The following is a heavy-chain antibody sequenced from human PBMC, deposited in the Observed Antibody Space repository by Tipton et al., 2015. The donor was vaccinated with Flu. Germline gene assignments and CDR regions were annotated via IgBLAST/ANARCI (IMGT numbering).Heavy chain of an antibody. V-gene: IGHV3-33*01. CDR2: IWHDGSNK. CDR1: GFTFSSYG. J-gene: IGHJ4*02. D-gene: IGHD6-6*01. Sequence: SLRLSCAASGFTFSSYGRHWVRQAPGKGLEWVAVIWHDGSNKYYADSVNGRFTISRDNSKNTLYLQMNSLRAEDTADYYSARDLSARRLDYWAQGPLVPVSS. CDR3: ARDLSARRLDY.